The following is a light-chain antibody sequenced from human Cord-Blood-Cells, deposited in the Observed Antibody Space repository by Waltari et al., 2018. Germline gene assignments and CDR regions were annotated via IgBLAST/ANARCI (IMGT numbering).Light chain of an antibody. CDR2: AAS. Sequence: DIKMTQSPSSLSASVGERDPIACRASPGISNYLAWYQQKPGKVPKLLIYAASTLQSGVPSRFSGSGSGTDFTLTISSLQPEDVATYYCQKYNSAPWTFGQGTKVEIK. V-gene: IGKV1-27*01. CDR1: PGISNY. J-gene: IGKJ1*01. CDR3: QKYNSAPWT.